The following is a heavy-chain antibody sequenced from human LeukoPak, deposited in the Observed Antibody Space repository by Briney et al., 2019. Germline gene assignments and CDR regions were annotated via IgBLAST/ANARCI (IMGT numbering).Heavy chain of an antibody. V-gene: IGHV4-61*02. CDR2: IYTSGST. J-gene: IGHJ6*02. D-gene: IGHD3-9*01. CDR1: GGSISSGSYY. Sequence: SQTLSLTCTVSGGSISSGSYYWSWIRQPAGKGLEWIGRIYTSGSTNYNPSLKSRVTISVDTSKNQFSLKLSSVTAADTAVYYCAGLRYFDWLPRACYYGMDVWGQGTTVTVSS. CDR3: AGLRYFDWLPRACYYGMDV.